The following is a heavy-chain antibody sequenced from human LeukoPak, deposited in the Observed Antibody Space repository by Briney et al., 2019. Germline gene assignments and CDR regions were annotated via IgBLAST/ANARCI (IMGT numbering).Heavy chain of an antibody. CDR2: IYYSGST. D-gene: IGHD3-10*01. CDR1: GGSISSYY. V-gene: IGHV4-59*01. J-gene: IGHJ5*02. CDR3: ARAHFPLWFGELLHWFDP. Sequence: PSETLSLTCTVSGGSISSYYWSWIRQPPGKGLEWIGYIYYSGSTNYNPSLKSRVTISVDTSKNQFSLKLSSVTAADTAVYYCARAHFPLWFGELLHWFDPWGQGTLVTVSS.